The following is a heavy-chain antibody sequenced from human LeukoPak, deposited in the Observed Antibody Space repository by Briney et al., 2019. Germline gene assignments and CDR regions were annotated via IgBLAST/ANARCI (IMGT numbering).Heavy chain of an antibody. CDR3: AGRSHYYDSSGYPILGYFDY. V-gene: IGHV4-30-2*01. CDR1: GGSISSGGYS. D-gene: IGHD3-22*01. J-gene: IGHJ4*02. CDR2: INHSGST. Sequence: PSQTLSLTCAVSGGSISSGGYSWSWIRQPPGKGLEWIGEINHSGSTNYNPSLKSRVTISVDTSKNQFSLKLSSVTAADTAVYYCAGRSHYYDSSGYPILGYFDYWGQGTLVTVSS.